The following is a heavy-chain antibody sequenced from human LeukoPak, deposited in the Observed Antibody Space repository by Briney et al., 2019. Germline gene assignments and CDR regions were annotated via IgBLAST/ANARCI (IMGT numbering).Heavy chain of an antibody. CDR2: IYPGDSDT. Sequence: GESLKISCKGSGYSFTSYWIGWVRQMPGKGLEWMGIIYPGDSDTRYSPSFQGQVTISADKSISTAYLQWSSPKASDTAMYYCARQGETYYYDSSGYYSDYWGQGTLVTVSS. CDR3: ARQGETYYYDSSGYYSDY. J-gene: IGHJ4*02. D-gene: IGHD3-22*01. V-gene: IGHV5-51*01. CDR1: GYSFTSYW.